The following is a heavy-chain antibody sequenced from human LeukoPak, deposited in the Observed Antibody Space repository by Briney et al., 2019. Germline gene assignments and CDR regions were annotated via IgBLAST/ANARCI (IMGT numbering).Heavy chain of an antibody. V-gene: IGHV3-74*01. D-gene: IGHD2-8*01. CDR3: AKRGCDTNGCPYYFDY. Sequence: PGGSLRLSCAASGFTFSSYWMHWVRQAPGKGLVWVSRIYSDGSSTNYADSVKGRFTISRDNFKNTLYLQMNSLRAEDTAVYYCAKRGCDTNGCPYYFDYWGQGTLVTVSS. J-gene: IGHJ4*02. CDR1: GFTFSSYW. CDR2: IYSDGSST.